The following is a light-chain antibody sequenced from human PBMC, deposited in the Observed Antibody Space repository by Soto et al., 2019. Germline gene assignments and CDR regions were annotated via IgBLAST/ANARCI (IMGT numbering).Light chain of an antibody. J-gene: IGKJ5*01. CDR2: DAS. CDR3: QQRSNWPPEIT. CDR1: QSVSSY. V-gene: IGKV3-11*01. Sequence: EIVLTQSHGTLSLSPGERGPLSGRERQSVSSYLAWYQQKPGQAPRVLIYDASNRATGIPARFSGSGSGTDFTLTISSLEPEDFAVYYCQQRSNWPPEITVGQGTRLEIK.